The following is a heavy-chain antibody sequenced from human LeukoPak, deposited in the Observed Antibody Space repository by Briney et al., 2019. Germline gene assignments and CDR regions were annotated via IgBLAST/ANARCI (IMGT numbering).Heavy chain of an antibody. CDR1: GFTFSDYW. Sequence: GGSLRLSCAASGFTFSDYWMQWVRQAPGKGLEWVANINYHGNENYLLDSVKGRFTISRGNAKNSLFLQMNSLRVEDTAVYYCTRGDPDYWGLGTLVTVSS. V-gene: IGHV3-7*01. D-gene: IGHD2-21*02. CDR2: INYHGNEN. J-gene: IGHJ4*02. CDR3: TRGDPDY.